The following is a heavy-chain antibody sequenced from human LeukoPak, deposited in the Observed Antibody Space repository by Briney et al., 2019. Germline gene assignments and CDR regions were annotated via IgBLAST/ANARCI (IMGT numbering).Heavy chain of an antibody. J-gene: IGHJ4*02. Sequence: SGKVSCKASGGTFSSYAISWVRQAPGQGLEWMGGIIPIFGTANYAQKFQGRVTITADESTSTAYMELSSLRSEDTAVYYCARTYYDFWSGHGFDYWGQGTLVTVSS. D-gene: IGHD3-3*01. CDR2: IIPIFGTA. CDR3: ARTYYDFWSGHGFDY. CDR1: GGTFSSYA. V-gene: IGHV1-69*13.